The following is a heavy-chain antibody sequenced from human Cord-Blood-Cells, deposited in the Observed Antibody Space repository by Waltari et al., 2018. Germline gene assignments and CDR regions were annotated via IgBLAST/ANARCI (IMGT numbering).Heavy chain of an antibody. CDR3: ARDRELENSDAFDI. V-gene: IGHV1-69*04. Sequence: QVQLVQSGAEVKKPGSSVKVSCKASGGTFSSYPTSWVRQAPGQGLEWMGGIIPILGIANYAQKFQGRVTITADESTSTAYMELSSLRSEDTAVYYCARDRELENSDAFDIWGQGTMVTVSS. CDR1: GGTFSSYP. CDR2: IIPILGIA. D-gene: IGHD1-1*01. J-gene: IGHJ3*02.